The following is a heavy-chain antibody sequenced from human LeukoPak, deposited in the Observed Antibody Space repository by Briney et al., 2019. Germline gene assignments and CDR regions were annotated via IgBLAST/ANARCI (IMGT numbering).Heavy chain of an antibody. CDR3: ATYRQVQVPFEC. CDR1: GFTFSSYG. J-gene: IGHJ4*02. V-gene: IGHV3-30*02. CDR2: IRYDGSNK. D-gene: IGHD5-18*01. Sequence: PGGSLRLSCAASGFTFSSYGMHWVRQAPGKGLEWVAFIRYDGSNKYYADSVKGRFTISRDNSKSTLSLQMNSLRAEDTAIYYCATYRQVQVPFECWGQGTLVTVSS.